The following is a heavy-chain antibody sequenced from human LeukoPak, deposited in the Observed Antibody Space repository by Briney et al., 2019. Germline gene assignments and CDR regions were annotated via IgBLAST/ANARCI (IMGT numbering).Heavy chain of an antibody. Sequence: GGSLRLSCAVSGFTFDDYAMHWVRQAPGKGLEWVSGISWNSGSIGYADSVKGRFTISRDNAKNSLSMQMNSLRDEDTSVYYCAREGTYYYGSGSYLILDYWGQGTLVTVSS. D-gene: IGHD3-10*01. V-gene: IGHV3-9*01. CDR1: GFTFDDYA. CDR2: ISWNSGSI. J-gene: IGHJ4*02. CDR3: AREGTYYYGSGSYLILDY.